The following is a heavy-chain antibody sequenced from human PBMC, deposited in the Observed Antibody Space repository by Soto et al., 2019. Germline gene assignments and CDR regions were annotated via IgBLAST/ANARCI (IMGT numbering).Heavy chain of an antibody. D-gene: IGHD3-16*01. CDR2: MNGDGSSS. CDR1: GFTFSTYW. V-gene: IGHV3-74*01. J-gene: IGHJ5*02. CDR3: ARDGLGKNNH. Sequence: SLRLSCAASGFTFSTYWMHWVRQAPGKGLVWVSRMNGDGSSSSYADSVKGRFTISRDNAKNTLHLQMNSLRDEDTAVYYCARDGLGKNNHWGQGTLVTVS.